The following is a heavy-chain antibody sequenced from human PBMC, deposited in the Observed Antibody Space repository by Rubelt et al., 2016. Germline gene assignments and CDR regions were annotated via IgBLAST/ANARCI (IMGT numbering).Heavy chain of an antibody. J-gene: IGHJ3*02. Sequence: QVQLQQWGAGLLKPSETLSLTCAVYGGSFSGYYWSWIRQPPGKGLEWIGEINHSGSTNYNPSLKSRVPISVDTSKNQVSLKLSSVTAADTAVYYCARGRSRNAFDIWGQGTMVTVSS. CDR3: ARGRSRNAFDI. V-gene: IGHV4-34*01. D-gene: IGHD1-14*01. CDR1: GGSFSGYY. CDR2: INHSGST.